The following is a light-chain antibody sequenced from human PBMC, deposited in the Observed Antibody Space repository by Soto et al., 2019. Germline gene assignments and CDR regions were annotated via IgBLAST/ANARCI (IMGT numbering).Light chain of an antibody. CDR3: SSYTSRDTVI. V-gene: IGLV2-14*01. J-gene: IGLJ2*01. CDR2: EIS. Sequence: QSALTQPASVSGSPGQSITISCSGTSSDVGAYNHVSWYQQYPGKAPKFIIFEISNRPSGISSRFSGSRSGNTASLTISRLQAEDEAYYYCSSYTSRDTVIFGGGTKLTVL. CDR1: SSDVGAYNH.